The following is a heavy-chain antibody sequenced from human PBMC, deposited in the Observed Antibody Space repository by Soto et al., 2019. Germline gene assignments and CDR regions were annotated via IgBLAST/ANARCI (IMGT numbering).Heavy chain of an antibody. CDR1: GFSHSTNGMC. J-gene: IGHJ4*02. V-gene: IGHV2-70*11. D-gene: IGHD6-19*01. CDR3: ARSTGRSNGWYVGYYDY. CDR2: IDWDDDK. Sequence: SGPKPVNPTQSLTLTCTFRGFSHSTNGMCVSRIRQPPGKALEWLARIDWDDDKYYSTSLKTRLTISKDTSKNQVVLTMTNMDPVDTATYYCARSTGRSNGWYVGYYDYWGQGTLVTVSS.